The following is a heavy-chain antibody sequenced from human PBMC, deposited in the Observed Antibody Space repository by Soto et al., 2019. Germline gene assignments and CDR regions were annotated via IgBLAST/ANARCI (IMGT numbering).Heavy chain of an antibody. Sequence: ASVKVSCKASGYTFTGYHMHWVRQAPGQGLEWMGWINPNSGGTNYAQKFQGRVTMTRDTSISTAYMEVSRLRSDDTAVYYCARDRRFYGSGTYDTANAAFDARGQRTTVTVSS. CDR3: ARDRRFYGSGTYDTANAAFDA. V-gene: IGHV1-2*02. J-gene: IGHJ6*02. CDR2: INPNSGGT. CDR1: GYTFTGYH. D-gene: IGHD2-15*01.